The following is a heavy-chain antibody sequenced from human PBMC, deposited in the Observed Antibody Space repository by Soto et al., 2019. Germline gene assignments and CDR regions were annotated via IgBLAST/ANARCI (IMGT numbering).Heavy chain of an antibody. CDR3: ARDSGGYGGYVGGFRIDY. D-gene: IGHD5-12*01. CDR1: GYTFTSYY. J-gene: IGHJ4*02. Sequence: GASVKVSCKASGYTFTSYYMHWVRQAPGQGLEWMGIINPSGGSTSYAQKFQGRVTMTRDTSTSTVYMELSSLRSEDTAVYYCARDSGGYGGYVGGFRIDYWGQGTLVTVSS. CDR2: INPSGGST. V-gene: IGHV1-46*01.